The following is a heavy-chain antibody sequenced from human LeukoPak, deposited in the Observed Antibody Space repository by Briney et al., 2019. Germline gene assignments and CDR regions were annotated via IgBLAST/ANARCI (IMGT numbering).Heavy chain of an antibody. Sequence: GGSLRLSCAASGFTFSNYAMSWVRQAPGKGLEWVSAIGNSGGSTYYADSVKGRFSISRDNSKNTLYLQMNSLRAEDTAVYYCAKVNPDSSGFYSPFDYWGQGTLVTVSS. J-gene: IGHJ4*02. V-gene: IGHV3-23*01. CDR3: AKVNPDSSGFYSPFDY. CDR2: IGNSGGST. CDR1: GFTFSNYA. D-gene: IGHD3-22*01.